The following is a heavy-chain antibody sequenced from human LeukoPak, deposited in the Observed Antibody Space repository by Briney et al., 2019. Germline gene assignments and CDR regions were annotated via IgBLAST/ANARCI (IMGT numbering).Heavy chain of an antibody. CDR1: GGSISSYY. Sequence: SETLSLTCTVSGGSISSYYWSWIRQPPGKGLEWIGYIYYSGSTNYNPSLKGRVTISVDTSKNQFSLKLSSVTAADTAVYYCARGNRGSYFPYWGQGTLVTVSS. CDR2: IYYSGST. D-gene: IGHD1-26*01. V-gene: IGHV4-59*01. CDR3: ARGNRGSYFPY. J-gene: IGHJ4*02.